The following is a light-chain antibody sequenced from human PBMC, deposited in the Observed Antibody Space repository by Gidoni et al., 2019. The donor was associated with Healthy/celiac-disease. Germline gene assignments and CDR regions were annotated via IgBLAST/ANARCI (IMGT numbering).Light chain of an antibody. Sequence: IVLTKSPGTLSLSPGERATLSCRASQSVSSSYLAWYQQKPGQTPRRLIYGASSRPTGIPDRFSGSEAGTEFTITISRREPEDFAVYYCQQYDSSPQTFGGGTKVEIK. J-gene: IGKJ4*01. V-gene: IGKV3-20*01. CDR1: QSVSSSY. CDR2: GAS. CDR3: QQYDSSPQT.